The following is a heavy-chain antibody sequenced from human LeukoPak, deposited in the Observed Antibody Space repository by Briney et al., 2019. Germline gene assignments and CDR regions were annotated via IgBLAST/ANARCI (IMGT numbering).Heavy chain of an antibody. D-gene: IGHD5-18*01. CDR1: GFTFSSYG. V-gene: IGHV3-33*06. CDR2: IWYDGSNK. Sequence: GGSLRLSCAASGFTFSSYGMHWFRQAPGKGLEWVAVIWYDGSNKYYADSVKGRFTISRDNSKNTLYLQMNSLRAEDTAVYYCANDQGIQLWLSLFDYWGQGTLVTVSS. J-gene: IGHJ4*02. CDR3: ANDQGIQLWLSLFDY.